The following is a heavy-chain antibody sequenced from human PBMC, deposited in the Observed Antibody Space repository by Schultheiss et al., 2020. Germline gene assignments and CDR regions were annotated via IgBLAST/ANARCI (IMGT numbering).Heavy chain of an antibody. CDR1: GFTFSTYS. Sequence: GGSLRLSCAASGFTFSTYSMNWVRQAPGKGLEWVSSISGSSSYIFYTDSVKGRFTISRDNSKNTLYLQMNSLRAEDTAVYYCANLGGDRPLDYWGQGTLVTVSS. CDR3: ANLGGDRPLDY. J-gene: IGHJ4*02. D-gene: IGHD3-16*01. CDR2: ISGSSSYI. V-gene: IGHV3-21*04.